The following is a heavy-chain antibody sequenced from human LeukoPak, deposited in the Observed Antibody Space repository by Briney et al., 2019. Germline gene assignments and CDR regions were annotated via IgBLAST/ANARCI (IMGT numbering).Heavy chain of an antibody. Sequence: TGGSLRLSCAASGFTLSSYWMHWVRQAPGNGLVWVSGINSDGRSTSYADSVKGRFTISRDNAKNTLYLQMNSLRAEDTAVYYCARDTAPAYWGQGTLVTVSS. CDR1: GFTLSSYW. CDR2: INSDGRST. J-gene: IGHJ4*02. D-gene: IGHD5-18*01. CDR3: ARDTAPAY. V-gene: IGHV3-74*01.